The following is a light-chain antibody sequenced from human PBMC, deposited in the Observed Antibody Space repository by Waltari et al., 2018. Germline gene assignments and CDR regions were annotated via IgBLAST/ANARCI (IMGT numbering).Light chain of an antibody. CDR2: GNS. CDR1: SSNIGAGYD. Sequence: QSVLTQPPSVSGAPGQRVTISCPVSSSNIGAGYDVHWYQQLPGTAPNLLIYGNSNRPSGVPDRFSGSKSGTSASLAITGLQAEDEADYYCQSYDSSLEVFGGGTKLTVL. V-gene: IGLV1-40*01. J-gene: IGLJ2*01. CDR3: QSYDSSLEV.